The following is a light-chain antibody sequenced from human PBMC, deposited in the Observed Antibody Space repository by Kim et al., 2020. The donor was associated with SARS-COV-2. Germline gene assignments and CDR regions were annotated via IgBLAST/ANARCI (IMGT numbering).Light chain of an antibody. Sequence: GSVGDRVTITGRASQYITRRLAWYQQKPGKAPKVLISKASTLESGVPSTFSGSGSGTDFTLTISSMQPDDFATYYCQQYDTYPWTFGQGTKVDIK. J-gene: IGKJ1*01. V-gene: IGKV1-5*03. CDR2: KAS. CDR1: QYITRR. CDR3: QQYDTYPWT.